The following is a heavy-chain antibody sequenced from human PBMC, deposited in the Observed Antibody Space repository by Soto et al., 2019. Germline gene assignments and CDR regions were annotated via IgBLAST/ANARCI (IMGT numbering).Heavy chain of an antibody. D-gene: IGHD6-13*01. Sequence: QIRLVQSGGEVSTPGASVKVSCKAFGYTFSSYGITWVRQAPGQGLEWLGWINPSSGETNYAQKIQGRVTVTTDTSTTTGYMELRNMTFDDTAVYYCARDWYPRFDPWGQGTLVTVSS. CDR3: ARDWYPRFDP. J-gene: IGHJ5*02. CDR1: GYTFSSYG. V-gene: IGHV1-18*01. CDR2: INPSSGET.